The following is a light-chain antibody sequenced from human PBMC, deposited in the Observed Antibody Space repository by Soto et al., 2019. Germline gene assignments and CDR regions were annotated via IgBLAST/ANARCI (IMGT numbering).Light chain of an antibody. V-gene: IGKV1-9*01. J-gene: IGKJ1*01. CDR2: AAS. Sequence: DIQLTQSPSFLSASVGDRVTMTCRASQGISTYLAWYQQKPGKAPKLLIYAASTLQTRVPSRFSGSGSGTEFALAISSLQPEDFATYYCQQHITYPQTFGQGTTVDIK. CDR3: QQHITYPQT. CDR1: QGISTY.